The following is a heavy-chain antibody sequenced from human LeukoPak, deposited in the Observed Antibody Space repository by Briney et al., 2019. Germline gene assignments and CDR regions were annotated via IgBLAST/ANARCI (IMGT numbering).Heavy chain of an antibody. D-gene: IGHD2-21*02. CDR2: INHSGST. Sequence: SETLSLTCAVYGGSFSGYYWSWIRQPPGKGLEWIGEINHSGSTNYNPSLKSRVTISVDTSKNQFSLKLSSVTAADTAVYYCAREAAYCGGDCHSRTPYFDYWGQGTLVTVSS. CDR3: AREAAYCGGDCHSRTPYFDY. V-gene: IGHV4-34*01. CDR1: GGSFSGYY. J-gene: IGHJ4*02.